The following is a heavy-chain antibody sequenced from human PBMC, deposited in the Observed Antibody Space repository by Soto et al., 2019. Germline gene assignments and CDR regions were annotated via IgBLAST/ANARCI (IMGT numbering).Heavy chain of an antibody. Sequence: PGGSLRLSCAASGFTFSSYGMHWVRQAPGKGLEWVAVIWYDGSNKYYADSVKGRFTISRDNSKNTLYLQMNSLRAEDTAVYYCARDYGYYDLRNGMDVWGQGTTVTVSS. D-gene: IGHD3-3*01. V-gene: IGHV3-33*01. J-gene: IGHJ6*02. CDR2: IWYDGSNK. CDR3: ARDYGYYDLRNGMDV. CDR1: GFTFSSYG.